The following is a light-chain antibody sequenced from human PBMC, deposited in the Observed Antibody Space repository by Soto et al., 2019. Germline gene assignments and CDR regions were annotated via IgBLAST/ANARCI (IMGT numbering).Light chain of an antibody. J-gene: IGLJ3*02. Sequence: QSVLTQPASVSGSPGQSITISCTGTSSDVGGYNYVSWSQQHPGKAPKLVIYEVSNRPSGVSNRFSGSKSGNTASLTISGLQAEDEADYYCFSFTRSSTWVFGGGTKLT. CDR1: SSDVGGYNY. CDR3: FSFTRSSTWV. V-gene: IGLV2-14*01. CDR2: EVS.